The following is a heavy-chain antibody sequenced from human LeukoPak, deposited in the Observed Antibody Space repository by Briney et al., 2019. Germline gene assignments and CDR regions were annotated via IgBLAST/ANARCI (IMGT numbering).Heavy chain of an antibody. Sequence: GGSLRLSCAASGSTFSSYAMSWVRQAPGKGLEWVSSISNSGGSTFYADSVKGRFTVSRDNSKDTLSLQMNSLRVEDTAVYYCAKDRAYSSSWYTGDYWGQGTLVTVSS. CDR3: AKDRAYSSSWYTGDY. V-gene: IGHV3-23*01. J-gene: IGHJ4*02. D-gene: IGHD6-13*01. CDR1: GSTFSSYA. CDR2: ISNSGGST.